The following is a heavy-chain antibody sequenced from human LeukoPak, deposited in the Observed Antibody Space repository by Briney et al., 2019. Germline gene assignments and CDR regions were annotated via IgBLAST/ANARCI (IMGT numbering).Heavy chain of an antibody. J-gene: IGHJ4*02. D-gene: IGHD2-2*01. CDR1: GYSFTSYW. CDR3: ARRAKYCSSTSCYAFDY. Sequence: GESLQISCQGSGYSFTSYWIGWVRQLPGKGLEWMGIIYPGDSDTRYSPSFQGQVTISADKSISTAYLQWSSLKASDTAMYYCARRAKYCSSTSCYAFDYWGQGTLVTVSS. CDR2: IYPGDSDT. V-gene: IGHV5-51*01.